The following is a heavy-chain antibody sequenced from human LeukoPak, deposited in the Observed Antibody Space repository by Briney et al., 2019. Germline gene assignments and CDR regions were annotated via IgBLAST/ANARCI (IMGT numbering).Heavy chain of an antibody. Sequence: GPTLFNPTPPLTLTCTFSGFSRSTHGVGGGWIREPPAEAVEGLPLIYWDDDKRYSPSQKSRLTITKDTSKNQVVLTMANMAPADTATYYCAFSKYSRSDFDSWGQGTLVTVSS. V-gene: IGHV2-5*02. CDR2: IYWDDDK. J-gene: IGHJ4*02. CDR3: AFSKYSRSDFDS. D-gene: IGHD6-6*01. CDR1: GFSRSTHGVG.